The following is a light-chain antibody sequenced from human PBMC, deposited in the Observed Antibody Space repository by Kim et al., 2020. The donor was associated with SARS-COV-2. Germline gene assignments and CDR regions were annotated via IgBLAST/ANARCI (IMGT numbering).Light chain of an antibody. CDR1: SSNIGSNY. CDR2: RNN. Sequence: QRVTISCSGSSSNIGSNYVYWYQQLPGTAPKLLIYRNNQRPSGVPERFSGSKSGTSASLAISGLRSEDEADYYCAAWDDSLSGLWVFGGGTQLTVL. CDR3: AAWDDSLSGLWV. V-gene: IGLV1-47*01. J-gene: IGLJ3*02.